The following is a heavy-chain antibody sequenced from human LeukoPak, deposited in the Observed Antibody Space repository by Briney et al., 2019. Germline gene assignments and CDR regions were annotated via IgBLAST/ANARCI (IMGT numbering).Heavy chain of an antibody. CDR3: AKEGKTRNWNYYQAKPVY. V-gene: IGHV3-23*01. CDR1: GFTFSSYA. J-gene: IGHJ1*01. Sequence: GGSLRLSCAASGFTFSSYAMNWVRQAPGKGLEWVSAISGSGGSTYYADSVKGRFTISRDNSKNTLYLQMNSLRAEDTAVYYCAKEGKTRNWNYYQAKPVYWGQGTLVTVSS. CDR2: ISGSGGST. D-gene: IGHD1-7*01.